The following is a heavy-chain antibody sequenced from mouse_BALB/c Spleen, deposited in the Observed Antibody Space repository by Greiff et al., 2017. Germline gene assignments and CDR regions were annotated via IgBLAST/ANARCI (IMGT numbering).Heavy chain of an antibody. J-gene: IGHJ4*01. CDR3: ADQYDGFAMDY. V-gene: IGHV14-3*02. D-gene: IGHD2-14*01. CDR1: GFNIKDTY. CDR2: IDPANGNT. Sequence: EVQVVESGAELVKPGASVKLSCTASGFNIKDTYMHWVKQRPEQGLEWIGRIDPANGNTKYDPKFQGKATITADTSSNTAYLQLSSLTSEDTAVYYCADQYDGFAMDYWGQGTSVTVSS.